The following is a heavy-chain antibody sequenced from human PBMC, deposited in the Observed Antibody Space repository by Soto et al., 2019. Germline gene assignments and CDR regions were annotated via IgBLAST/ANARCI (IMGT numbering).Heavy chain of an antibody. Sequence: SETLSLTCTVSGGSISSYYWSWIRQPPGKGLEWIGYISYSGSTIYNPSLQSRVTISGDTSKNQFSLKLSSVTTADTAMYYCARETIWSGRDYFDYWGQGALVTVSS. CDR1: GGSISSYY. CDR2: ISYSGST. J-gene: IGHJ4*02. D-gene: IGHD3-3*01. CDR3: ARETIWSGRDYFDY. V-gene: IGHV4-59*01.